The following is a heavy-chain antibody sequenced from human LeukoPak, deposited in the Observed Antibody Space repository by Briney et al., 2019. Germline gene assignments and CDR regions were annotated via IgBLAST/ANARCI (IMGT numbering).Heavy chain of an antibody. D-gene: IGHD1-1*01. CDR1: GGSISRINYY. V-gene: IGHV4-39*07. Sequence: PSETPSLTCTVSGGSISRINYYWGWIRQPPGKGLEWIGSIYPSGSTYYNPSLKSRVTISVDTSKNQFSLKLTSVTAADTAVYYCARGGLEPVDPWGQGTLVTVSS. J-gene: IGHJ5*02. CDR3: ARGGLEPVDP. CDR2: IYPSGST.